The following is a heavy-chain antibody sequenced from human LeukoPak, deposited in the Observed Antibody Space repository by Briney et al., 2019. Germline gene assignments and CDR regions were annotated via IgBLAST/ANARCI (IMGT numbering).Heavy chain of an antibody. Sequence: PGGSLRLSCAASGFTFSSYAMSWVRQAPGKGLEWVSAISGSGGSTYYADSVKGRFTISRDNSKNTLYLQMNSLRAEDTAVYYCAKHYHGSGSYYDAFDIWGQGTMVTVSS. V-gene: IGHV3-23*01. CDR1: GFTFSSYA. D-gene: IGHD3-10*01. CDR3: AKHYHGSGSYYDAFDI. CDR2: ISGSGGST. J-gene: IGHJ3*02.